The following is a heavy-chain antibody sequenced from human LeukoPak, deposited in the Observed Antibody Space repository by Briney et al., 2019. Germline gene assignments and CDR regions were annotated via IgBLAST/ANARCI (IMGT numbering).Heavy chain of an antibody. V-gene: IGHV4-59*12. CDR3: ARSLVGATQNYYSYYMDV. Sequence: SETLSLTCTVSGGSFSSYYWSWIRQPPGKGLEWIGYIYYSGSTNYNPSLKSRVTISVDTSKNQFSLKLSSVTAADTAVYYCARSLVGATQNYYSYYMDVWGKGTTVTVSS. D-gene: IGHD1-26*01. CDR2: IYYSGST. CDR1: GGSFSSYY. J-gene: IGHJ6*03.